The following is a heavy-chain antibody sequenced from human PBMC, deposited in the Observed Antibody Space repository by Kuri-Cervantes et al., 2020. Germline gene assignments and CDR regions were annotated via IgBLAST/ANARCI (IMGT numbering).Heavy chain of an antibody. V-gene: IGHV4-31*03. J-gene: IGHJ4*02. D-gene: IGHD5-18*01. Sequence: SETLSLTCTVSGGSINSGGYYWSWIRQHPGKGLEWIGYIYYSGSTYYNPSLKSRVTISVDTSKNQFSLKLSSVTAADTAVYYCARVALYGYSYGCDYWGQGTLVTVSS. CDR3: ARVALYGYSYGCDY. CDR2: IYYSGST. CDR1: GGSINSGGYY.